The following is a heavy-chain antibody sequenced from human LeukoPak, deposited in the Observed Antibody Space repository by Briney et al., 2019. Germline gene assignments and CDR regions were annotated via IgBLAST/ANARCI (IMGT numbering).Heavy chain of an antibody. Sequence: PGRSLRLSCAASGFTFSSYAMHWVRQAPGKGLEWVAVISYDGSNKYYADSVKGRFTISRDNSKNTLYLQMNSLRAEDTAVHYCAREGAAAQSYYMDVWGKGTTVTVSS. J-gene: IGHJ6*03. V-gene: IGHV3-30*04. CDR1: GFTFSSYA. CDR3: AREGAAAQSYYMDV. CDR2: ISYDGSNK. D-gene: IGHD6-13*01.